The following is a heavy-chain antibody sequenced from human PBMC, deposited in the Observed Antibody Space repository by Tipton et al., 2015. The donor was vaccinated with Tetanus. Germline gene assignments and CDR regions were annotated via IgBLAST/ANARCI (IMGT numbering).Heavy chain of an antibody. CDR1: GLVFSSYW. CDR2: INGDGGTT. V-gene: IGHV3-7*01. CDR3: ARDYEYSSSYGPDS. Sequence: SLRLSCEASGLVFSSYWMAWVRQAPGKGLEWVAKINGDGGTTYYADSLKGRFTISRDNAKNSLYLQMNSLRVEDTATYYCARDYEYSSSYGPDSWGQGPLVTVSS. D-gene: IGHD3-22*01. J-gene: IGHJ4*02.